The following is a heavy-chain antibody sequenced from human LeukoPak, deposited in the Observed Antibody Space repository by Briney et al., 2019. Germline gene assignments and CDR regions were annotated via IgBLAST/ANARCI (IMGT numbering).Heavy chain of an antibody. V-gene: IGHV3-30*03. D-gene: IGHD4-17*01. CDR2: ILYDGSNK. Sequence: GGSLGLSCAASGFDFSGYGMHWVRQAPGKGLEWVAVILYDGSNKYYADSVKGRCTISRDNSKKTLYLQMNSLRAEDTAVYYCAGYDYGDLGPLQFWGQGTLVTVPS. CDR1: GFDFSGYG. J-gene: IGHJ4*02. CDR3: AGYDYGDLGPLQF.